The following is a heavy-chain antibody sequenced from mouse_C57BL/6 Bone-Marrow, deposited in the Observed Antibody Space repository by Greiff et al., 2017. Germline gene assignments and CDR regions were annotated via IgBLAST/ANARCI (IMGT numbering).Heavy chain of an antibody. V-gene: IGHV1-9*01. CDR2: ILPGSSST. J-gene: IGHJ4*01. CDR1: GYTFTGYW. CDR3: ARREYGNFYAMDY. D-gene: IGHD2-1*01. Sequence: VQLQQSGAELMKPGASVKLSCKATGYTFTGYWIEWVKQRPGHGLEWIGEILPGSSSTNYNEKFKGKATFTADTSSNTAYMQLSSLTTEDSAIYYCARREYGNFYAMDYWGQGTSVTVSS.